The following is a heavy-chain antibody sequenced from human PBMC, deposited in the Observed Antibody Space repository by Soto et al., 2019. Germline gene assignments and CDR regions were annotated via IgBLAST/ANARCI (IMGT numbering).Heavy chain of an antibody. CDR1: GFTFSNAW. V-gene: IGHV3-15*07. Sequence: GGSLRLSCAASGFTFSNAWMNWVRQAPGKGLEWVGRIKSKTDGGATDYAAPVKGRFTISRDDSKNTLYLQMNSLKTEDTAVYYCTTLGSSSEGPFYDYYGMDVWGQGTTVTVSS. CDR3: TTLGSSSEGPFYDYYGMDV. CDR2: IKSKTDGGAT. D-gene: IGHD6-6*01. J-gene: IGHJ6*02.